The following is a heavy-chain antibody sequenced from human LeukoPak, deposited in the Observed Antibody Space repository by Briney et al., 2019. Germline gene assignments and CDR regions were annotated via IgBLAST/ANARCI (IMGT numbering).Heavy chain of an antibody. CDR1: GFTSSSYA. CDR3: AKDKLRYFDWTYDY. CDR2: ISGSGGST. V-gene: IGHV3-23*01. Sequence: PGGSLRLSCAASGFTSSSYAMSWVRQAPGKGLEWVSAISGSGGSTYYADSVKGRFTISRDNSKNTLYLQMNSLRAEDTAVYYCAKDKLRYFDWTYDYWGQGTLVTVSS. D-gene: IGHD3-9*01. J-gene: IGHJ4*02.